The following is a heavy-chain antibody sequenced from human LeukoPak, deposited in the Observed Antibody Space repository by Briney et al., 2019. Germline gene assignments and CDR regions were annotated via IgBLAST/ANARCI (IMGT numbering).Heavy chain of an antibody. V-gene: IGHV3-23*01. Sequence: GGSLRLSCAASGFTFSTYTMCWVRQAPGEGLEWVSTVSDSRDVHYSDSVKGRFTISRDNSKNTLYLQMNSLRAEDTAVYYCANRDSGYFQHWGQGTLVTVSS. J-gene: IGHJ1*01. CDR2: VSDSRDV. CDR1: GFTFSTYT. D-gene: IGHD3-10*01. CDR3: ANRDSGYFQH.